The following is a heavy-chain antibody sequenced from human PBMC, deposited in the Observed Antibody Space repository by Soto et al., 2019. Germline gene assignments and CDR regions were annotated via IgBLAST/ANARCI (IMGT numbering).Heavy chain of an antibody. CDR1: GGSISSYY. J-gene: IGHJ3*02. D-gene: IGHD3-16*02. CDR3: ARADTMITFGGVIPRANAFDI. Sequence: PSETLSLTCTVSGGSISSYYWSWIRQPPGKGLEWIGYIYYSGSTNYNPSLKSRVTISVDTSKNQFSLKLSSVTAADTAVYYCARADTMITFGGVIPRANAFDIWGQGTMVNVSS. V-gene: IGHV4-59*01. CDR2: IYYSGST.